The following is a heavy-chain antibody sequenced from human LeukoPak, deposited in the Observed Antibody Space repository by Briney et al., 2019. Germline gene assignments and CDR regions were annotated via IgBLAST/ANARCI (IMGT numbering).Heavy chain of an antibody. Sequence: TSETLSLTCAVSGGSISSGGYSWSWIRQPPGKGLEWIGYIYHSGSTYYSPSLKSRVTISVDRSKNQFSLKLSSVTAADTAVYYCASRRSGVIAWGQGTLVTVSS. CDR1: GGSISSGGYS. CDR2: IYHSGST. J-gene: IGHJ5*02. D-gene: IGHD3-16*02. V-gene: IGHV4-30-2*01. CDR3: ASRRSGVIA.